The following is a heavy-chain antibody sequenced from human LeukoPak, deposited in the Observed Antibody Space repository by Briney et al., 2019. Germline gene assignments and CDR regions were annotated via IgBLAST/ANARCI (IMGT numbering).Heavy chain of an antibody. Sequence: GQSLNISCKGLGYSFSSYWNAWVRQRPGKGLEWMGIIYPGGSETRYDPSFQGQVTISADSSTSTAYLQWSSLRASDTAMYYCARASRDGYNQNFDHWGQATQVSLSS. CDR3: ARASRDGYNQNFDH. V-gene: IGHV5-51*01. CDR2: IYPGGSET. D-gene: IGHD5-24*01. CDR1: GYSFSSYW. J-gene: IGHJ4*02.